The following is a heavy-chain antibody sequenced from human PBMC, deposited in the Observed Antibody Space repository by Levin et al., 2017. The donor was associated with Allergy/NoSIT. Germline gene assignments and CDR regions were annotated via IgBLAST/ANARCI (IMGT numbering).Heavy chain of an antibody. CDR2: IHYSGTT. V-gene: IGHV4-59*11. Sequence: SQTLSLPCTVSGGSISGHHWSWIRQPPGKALEWIGNIHYSGTTKYNPSLKSRVTISVDTSKNQFSLKLSSVTAADTAVYYCGRDRSIKNQDGDFWYYGMDGWGQGTTVSVSS. D-gene: IGHD2-21*01. CDR3: GRDRSIKNQDGDFWYYGMDG. J-gene: IGHJ6*02. CDR1: GGSISGHH.